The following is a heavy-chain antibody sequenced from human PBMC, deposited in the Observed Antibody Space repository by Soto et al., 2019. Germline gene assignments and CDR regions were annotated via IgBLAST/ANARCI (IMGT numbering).Heavy chain of an antibody. CDR3: ARDLDSSGWCDY. CDR1: GYTFTTYA. D-gene: IGHD6-19*01. CDR2: INADNGNT. V-gene: IGHV1-3*01. Sequence: ASVKVSCKASGYTFTTYAIHWVRQAPGQGLEWMGWINADNGNTEYSQRLRGRVTMTTDTSTSTAHMELRSLRSDDTAVYYCARDLDSSGWCDYWGQGTLVTVSS. J-gene: IGHJ4*02.